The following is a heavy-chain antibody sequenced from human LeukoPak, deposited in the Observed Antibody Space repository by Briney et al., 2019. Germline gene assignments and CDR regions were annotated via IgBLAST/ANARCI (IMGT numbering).Heavy chain of an antibody. Sequence: ASVKVSCKASGYTFTSYDINWVRQATGQGLEWMGWMNPNSGNTGYAQKFQGRVTMTRNTPISTAYMELSSLRSEDTAVYYCARGENRIAVAGHYYYYYYMDVWGKGTTVTVSS. V-gene: IGHV1-8*01. CDR2: MNPNSGNT. D-gene: IGHD6-19*01. J-gene: IGHJ6*03. CDR1: GYTFTSYD. CDR3: ARGENRIAVAGHYYYYYYMDV.